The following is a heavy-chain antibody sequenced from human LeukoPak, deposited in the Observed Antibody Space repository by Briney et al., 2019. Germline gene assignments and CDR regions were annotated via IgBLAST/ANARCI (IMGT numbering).Heavy chain of an antibody. CDR3: VRFRSGYSFDY. CDR2: IHYSGST. Sequence: SETLSLTCTVSGGSISSYFWSWIRQPPGKGLEWIGYIHYSGSTNYNPSLKSRVTISVDTSKIQFSLKVSSVTAAETAVYYCVRFRSGYSFDYWGQGTLVTVSS. D-gene: IGHD3-22*01. J-gene: IGHJ4*02. CDR1: GGSISSYF. V-gene: IGHV4-59*01.